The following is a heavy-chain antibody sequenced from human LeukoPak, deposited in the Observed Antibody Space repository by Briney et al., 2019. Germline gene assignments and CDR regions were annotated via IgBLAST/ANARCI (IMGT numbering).Heavy chain of an antibody. CDR3: VPRGDGGFDY. Sequence: ASVTVSCTTSGYTFTGYYMHWVRQAPGQGLEWLGRMNPNSGDTNYPQNFQGRVTMTRDTSISTAYMELSSLRSDDTAVYYCVPRGDGGFDYWGQGTPVIVSS. CDR1: GYTFTGYY. CDR2: MNPNSGDT. D-gene: IGHD3-16*01. V-gene: IGHV1-2*06. J-gene: IGHJ4*02.